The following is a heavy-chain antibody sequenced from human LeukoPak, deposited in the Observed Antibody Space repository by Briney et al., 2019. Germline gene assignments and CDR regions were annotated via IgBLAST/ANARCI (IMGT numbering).Heavy chain of an antibody. CDR2: IFYSGST. J-gene: IGHJ4*02. Sequence: PSETLSLTCTVSVGAMSTYYWSWIRQPPGKGLEWIGQIFYSGSTKYNPSLESRLTISIDTSKNQFFLQLSSVTAADTAVYYCARAPGARPFDYWGQGTLVTVSS. CDR3: ARAPGARPFDY. CDR1: VGAMSTYY. V-gene: IGHV4-59*01. D-gene: IGHD6-6*01.